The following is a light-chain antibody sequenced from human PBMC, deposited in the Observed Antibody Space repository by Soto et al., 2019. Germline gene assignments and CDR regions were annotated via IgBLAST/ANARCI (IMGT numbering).Light chain of an antibody. CDR3: QQYNFYSWT. Sequence: AIRMTQSPSSLSASTGERVTITCRASQGISSYLAWYQQKPGKAPKLLIYAASTLQSGVPSRFSGSGSGTEFTLTISSLQPEDFATYYCQQYNFYSWTFGQGTKVDIK. V-gene: IGKV1-8*01. CDR2: AAS. J-gene: IGKJ1*01. CDR1: QGISSY.